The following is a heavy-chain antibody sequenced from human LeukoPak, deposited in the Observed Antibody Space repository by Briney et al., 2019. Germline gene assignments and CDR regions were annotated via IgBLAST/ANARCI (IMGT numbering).Heavy chain of an antibody. J-gene: IGHJ4*02. CDR3: VSFYETY. D-gene: IGHD2-2*01. V-gene: IGHV3-53*01. CDR2: IYSGGST. CDR1: GFTVSSNY. Sequence: GGPLRLSCAASGFTVSSNYMSWVRQAPGKGLEWVSVIYSGGSTYYADSVKGRFTISRDNAKNTVYLQMNNLRAEDTAVYYCVSFYETYWGRGTLVTVSS.